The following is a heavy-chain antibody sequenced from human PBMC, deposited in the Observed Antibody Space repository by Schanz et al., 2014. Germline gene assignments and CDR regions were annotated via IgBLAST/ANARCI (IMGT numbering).Heavy chain of an antibody. V-gene: IGHV3-23*04. CDR1: GFTFSSYA. J-gene: IGHJ3*02. D-gene: IGHD5-12*01. CDR3: ARGGRGGYPGRAFDI. CDR2: ISGGGGGYR. Sequence: DVQLVESGVGLVQSGGSLRLSCAVSGFTFSSYAMSWVRQAPGKGLEWVSTISGGGGGYRPYADSVKGRFTISRDNSRDRVYLQMNSLRGEDPAVYYCARGGRGGYPGRAFDIGGEGTMVTASS.